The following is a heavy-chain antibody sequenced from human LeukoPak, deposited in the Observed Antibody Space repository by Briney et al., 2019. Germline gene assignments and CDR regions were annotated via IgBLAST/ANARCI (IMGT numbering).Heavy chain of an antibody. J-gene: IGHJ5*02. CDR2: ISAYNGNT. CDR3: ARVLGYCSGGSCFYNWFDP. Sequence: ASVKVSCKASGYTFISYGISWVRQAPGQGLEWMGWISAYNGNTNYAQKLQGRVTMTTDTSTSTAYMELRSLRSDDTAVYYCARVLGYCSGGSCFYNWFDPWGQGTLVTVSS. V-gene: IGHV1-18*01. CDR1: GYTFISYG. D-gene: IGHD2-15*01.